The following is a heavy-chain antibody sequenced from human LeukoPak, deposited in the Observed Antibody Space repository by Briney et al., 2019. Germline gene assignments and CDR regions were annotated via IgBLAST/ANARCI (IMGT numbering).Heavy chain of an antibody. CDR1: GFTVSSNY. D-gene: IGHD3-10*01. CDR2: IYSGGST. CDR3: AREPHSDYYVSGSSLYYFDY. Sequence: QPGGSLRLSCAASGFTVSSNYMSWVRQAPGKGLEWVSVIYSGGSTYYADSVKGRFTISRDNSKNTLYLQMNSLRAEDTAVYYCAREPHSDYYVSGSSLYYFDYWGQGTLVTVSS. V-gene: IGHV3-66*01. J-gene: IGHJ4*02.